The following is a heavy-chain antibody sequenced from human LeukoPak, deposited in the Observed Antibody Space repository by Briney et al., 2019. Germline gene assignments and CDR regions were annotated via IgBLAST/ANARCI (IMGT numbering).Heavy chain of an antibody. CDR3: ARARYDFWSGTYYYYYMDV. CDR2: IYYSGST. D-gene: IGHD3-3*01. Sequence: SETLSLTCTVSGGSISSYYWSWIRQPPGKGLEWIGYIYYSGSTNYNPSLKSRVTISVDTSKNQFSLKLSSVTAADTAVYYCARARYDFWSGTYYYYYMDVWGKGTTVTVSS. J-gene: IGHJ6*03. CDR1: GGSISSYY. V-gene: IGHV4-59*01.